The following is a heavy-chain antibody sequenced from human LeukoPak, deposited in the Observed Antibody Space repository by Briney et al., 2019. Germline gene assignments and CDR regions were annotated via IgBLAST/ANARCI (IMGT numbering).Heavy chain of an antibody. Sequence: GGSLRLSCVASGFTFSSYAMSWVRQAPGKGLEWVSVLSGGGGNTYYADSVKGRFTISRDNSKNTLYLQMNSLRSEDTAVYYCARERASVAGTEDFDLWGRGTLVTVSS. J-gene: IGHJ2*01. CDR2: LSGGGGNT. V-gene: IGHV3-23*01. D-gene: IGHD6-19*01. CDR3: ARERASVAGTEDFDL. CDR1: GFTFSSYA.